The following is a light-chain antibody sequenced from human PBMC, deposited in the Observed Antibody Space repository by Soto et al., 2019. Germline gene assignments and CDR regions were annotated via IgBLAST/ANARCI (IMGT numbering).Light chain of an antibody. CDR3: QQYNNYPLT. CDR1: QGISSW. V-gene: IGKV1D-16*01. CDR2: GAS. J-gene: IGKJ4*01. Sequence: DIQMTQSPSSLSASIGDRVTITCRASQGISSWLGWYQQKPGKAPKALIYGASRLQSGVPSRFSGSGSGTDFTLTISSLQPEDFATYYCQQYNNYPLTFGGGTRVDIK.